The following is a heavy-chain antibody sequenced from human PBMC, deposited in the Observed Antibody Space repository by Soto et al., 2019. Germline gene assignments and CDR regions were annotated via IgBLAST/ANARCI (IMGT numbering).Heavy chain of an antibody. CDR3: ARHPHQLVGYFDY. D-gene: IGHD6-6*01. V-gene: IGHV4-39*01. J-gene: IGHJ4*02. CDR2: IYYSGST. CDR1: GGSISSSSYY. Sequence: SESLSLTCTVSGGSISSSSYYWGWILQPPGKGLEWIGSIYYSGSTYYNPSLKSRVTISVDTSKNQFSLKLSSVTAADTAVYYCARHPHQLVGYFDYWGQGTLVTVSS.